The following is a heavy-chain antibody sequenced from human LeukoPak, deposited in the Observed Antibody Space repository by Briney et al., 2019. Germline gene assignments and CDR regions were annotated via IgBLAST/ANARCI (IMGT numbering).Heavy chain of an antibody. D-gene: IGHD3-10*01. CDR3: ARAPMVRGVLDY. Sequence: PSETLSLTCTVSGVSISSYYWSWLRQPPGKGLEWIGYIYYSGSTNYNLSLKSRVTISVDTSKNQFSLKLSSVTAADAAVYYCARAPMVRGVLDYWGQGTLVTVSS. V-gene: IGHV4-59*01. J-gene: IGHJ4*02. CDR2: IYYSGST. CDR1: GVSISSYY.